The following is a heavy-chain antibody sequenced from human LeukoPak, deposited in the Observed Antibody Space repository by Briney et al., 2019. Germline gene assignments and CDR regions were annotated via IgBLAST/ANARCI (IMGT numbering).Heavy chain of an antibody. D-gene: IGHD6-19*01. CDR2: INSDGSST. V-gene: IGHV3-74*01. J-gene: IGHJ3*02. Sequence: QPGGSLRLSCAASGFTFSSCWMHWVRQAPGKGRVWVSRINSDGSSTSYADSVKGRFTISRDNAKNTLYLQMNSLRAEDTAVYYCARVTSSGFYDAFDIWGQGTMVTVSS. CDR1: GFTFSSCW. CDR3: ARVTSSGFYDAFDI.